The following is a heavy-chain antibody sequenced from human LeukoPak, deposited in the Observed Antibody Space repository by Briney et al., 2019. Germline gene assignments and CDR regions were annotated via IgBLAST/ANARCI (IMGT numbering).Heavy chain of an antibody. Sequence: GGSLRLTCAASGFRFSGYWMHWVRQAPGKGLVWVSLINTDGGRTAYADSVKGRFTISRDNAKNTLYLQMNSLRDEDTAVYYCAREGNYGEPYFDYWGQGTLVTVSS. J-gene: IGHJ4*02. CDR1: GFRFSGYW. CDR3: AREGNYGEPYFDY. V-gene: IGHV3-74*01. CDR2: INTDGGRT. D-gene: IGHD4-17*01.